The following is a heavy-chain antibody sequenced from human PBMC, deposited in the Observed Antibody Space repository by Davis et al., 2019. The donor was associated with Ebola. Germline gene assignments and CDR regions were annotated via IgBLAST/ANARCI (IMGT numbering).Heavy chain of an antibody. V-gene: IGHV4-59*08. CDR2: IYNNGST. CDR3: ARADDSSGYYYFLDY. CDR1: GGSISNYY. D-gene: IGHD3-22*01. J-gene: IGHJ4*02. Sequence: MPSETLSLTCTVSGGSISNYYWTWIRQPPGKGLEWLGHIYNNGSTNYNPSLKSRVAISVDTSKNQFSLKLSSVTAADTAVYYCARADDSSGYYYFLDYWGQGTLVTVSS.